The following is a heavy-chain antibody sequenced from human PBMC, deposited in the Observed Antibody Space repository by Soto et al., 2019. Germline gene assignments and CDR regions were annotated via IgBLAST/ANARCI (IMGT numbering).Heavy chain of an antibody. J-gene: IGHJ5*02. CDR2: IYYSGSI. Sequence: SETLSLTCAVSGGSISSRGYSWSWIRQPPGKGLEWIGSIYYSGSIYYNPSLKSRVTISVDTSKNQFSLKLSPVTAAETAVYYCARQSSGWYNWFDPWGQGTLVTVSS. V-gene: IGHV4-39*01. D-gene: IGHD6-19*01. CDR1: GGSISSRGYS. CDR3: ARQSSGWYNWFDP.